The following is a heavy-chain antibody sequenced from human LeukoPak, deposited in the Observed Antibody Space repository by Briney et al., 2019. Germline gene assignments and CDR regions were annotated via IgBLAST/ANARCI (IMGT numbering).Heavy chain of an antibody. V-gene: IGHV4-59*01. Sequence: RSERLSLTCTVSGGSISTYYWSWIRQPPGKGLEYIGYIYYSGSTNYNPSLKSRVTMSLDRSKNQFSLKLSSVTAADTAVYYCAREEVPHGFDIWGQGT. J-gene: IGHJ3*02. CDR1: GGSISTYY. CDR3: AREEVPHGFDI. CDR2: IYYSGST.